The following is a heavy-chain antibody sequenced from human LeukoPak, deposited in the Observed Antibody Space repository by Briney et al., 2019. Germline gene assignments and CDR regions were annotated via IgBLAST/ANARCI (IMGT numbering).Heavy chain of an antibody. Sequence: GASLKVSFKASGYMFTSYNMQWVRQAPGQGLEWMGMVSSSGANTKYAQKFRGRVTMTSDTSTSTVYMELSSLISDDTAVYYCARDQHYATDYWGQGTLVTVCS. D-gene: IGHD2-2*01. CDR3: ARDQHYATDY. CDR2: VSSSGANT. J-gene: IGHJ4*02. V-gene: IGHV1-46*03. CDR1: GYMFTSYN.